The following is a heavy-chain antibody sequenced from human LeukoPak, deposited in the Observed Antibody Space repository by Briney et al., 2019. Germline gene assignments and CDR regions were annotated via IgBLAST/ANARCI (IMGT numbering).Heavy chain of an antibody. D-gene: IGHD6-19*01. Sequence: GGSLRLSCEVSGFTFSHYGMSWVRQAPGKGPEWVAGFNGGGDSTYYAESVRGRFTISRDNSKNTLYLQMSSLRAEDTALYYCARDGGSGWSSAFLDHWGQGTLVTVSS. CDR1: GFTFSHYG. J-gene: IGHJ4*02. CDR2: FNGGGDST. CDR3: ARDGGSGWSSAFLDH. V-gene: IGHV3-23*01.